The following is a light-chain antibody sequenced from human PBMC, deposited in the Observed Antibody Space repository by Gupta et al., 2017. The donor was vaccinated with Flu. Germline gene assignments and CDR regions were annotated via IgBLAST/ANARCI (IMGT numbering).Light chain of an antibody. V-gene: IGLV1-44*01. J-gene: IGLJ2*01. CDR3: ASWDDKLNGYVV. CDR1: SSNIGSHP. CDR2: SND. Sequence: QSVLTQPPSASGTPGQRVTLSCSGSSSNIGSHPVNWYQQLPGAAPRLLIYSNDQRPSGVPGRFSGSKSDTSASLTISGLQTEDEADYHCASWDDKLNGYVVFGGGTRLTVL.